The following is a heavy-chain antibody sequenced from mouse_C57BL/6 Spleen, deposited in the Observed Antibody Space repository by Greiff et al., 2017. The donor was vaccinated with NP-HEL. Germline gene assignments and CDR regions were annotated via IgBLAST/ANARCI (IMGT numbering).Heavy chain of an antibody. Sequence: EVKLMESGEGLVKPGGSLTLSCAASGFTFSSYAMSWVRQTPEKRLEWVAYISSGGDYIYYADTVKGRFTISRDNARNTLYLQMSSLKSEDTAMYYCTRVTGLWYFDVWGTGTTVTVSS. CDR2: ISSGGDYI. D-gene: IGHD2-13*01. J-gene: IGHJ1*03. V-gene: IGHV5-9-1*02. CDR1: GFTFSSYA. CDR3: TRVTGLWYFDV.